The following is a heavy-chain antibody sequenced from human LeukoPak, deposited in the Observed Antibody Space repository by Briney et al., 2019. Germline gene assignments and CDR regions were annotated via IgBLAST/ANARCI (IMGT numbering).Heavy chain of an antibody. Sequence: SVKVSCKASGGTFSSYAISWVRQAPGQGLEWMGGIIPIFGTANYAQKFQGRVTMTRDTSTSTVYMELSSLRSEDTAVYYCASEDTAMVKLEYWGQGTLVTVSS. V-gene: IGHV1-69*05. D-gene: IGHD5-18*01. CDR1: GGTFSSYA. CDR3: ASEDTAMVKLEY. CDR2: IIPIFGTA. J-gene: IGHJ4*02.